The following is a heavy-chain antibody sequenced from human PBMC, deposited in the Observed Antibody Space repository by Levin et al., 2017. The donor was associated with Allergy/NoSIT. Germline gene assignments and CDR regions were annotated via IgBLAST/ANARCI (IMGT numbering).Heavy chain of an antibody. J-gene: IGHJ4*02. CDR3: ARGCSSIGCDTRHFDY. V-gene: IGHV3-21*04. CDR1: GFTFGPYS. D-gene: IGHD2-2*02. Sequence: GGSLRLSCDASGFTFGPYSMAWVRQAPGKGLEWVSSISGNSDYIFYADSVRGRFTSSRDNDKSSLHLQINSLRAEDTAMYYCARGCSSIGCDTRHFDYWGQGILVTVSS. CDR2: ISGNSDYI.